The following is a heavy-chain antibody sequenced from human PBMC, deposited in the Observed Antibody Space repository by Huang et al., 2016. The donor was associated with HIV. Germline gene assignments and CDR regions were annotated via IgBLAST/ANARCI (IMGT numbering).Heavy chain of an antibody. V-gene: IGHV5-51*03. Sequence: EVQLVQSGAEVKKPGESLKISCKGSGYSFPSYWSGWVRQMPGKGLEWMGIIDPCDSETRDSPSFQCQVTISVDKSSTTAYLQWSSLNASDTAMYYCARSLATYKYDSSGRPFDYWGQGTLVTVSS. D-gene: IGHD3-22*01. CDR1: GYSFPSYW. J-gene: IGHJ4*02. CDR3: ARSLATYKYDSSGRPFDY. CDR2: IDPCDSET.